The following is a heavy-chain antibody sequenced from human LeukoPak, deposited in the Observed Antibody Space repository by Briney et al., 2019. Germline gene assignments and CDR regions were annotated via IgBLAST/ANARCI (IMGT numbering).Heavy chain of an antibody. CDR2: ISAYNGNT. J-gene: IGHJ5*02. D-gene: IGHD3-22*01. Sequence: ASVKVSCKASGYTFTSYGISWVRQAPGQGLEWMGWISAYNGNTNYAQKLQGRVTMTTDTSTSTAYMELRSLRSDDTAVYYCARALTDHYDSSGYYYAGWFDPWGQGTLVTVSS. V-gene: IGHV1-18*01. CDR1: GYTFTSYG. CDR3: ARALTDHYDSSGYYYAGWFDP.